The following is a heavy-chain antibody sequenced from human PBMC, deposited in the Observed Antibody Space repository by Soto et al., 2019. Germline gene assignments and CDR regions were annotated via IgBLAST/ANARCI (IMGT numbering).Heavy chain of an antibody. CDR1: VFTFSIYV. CDR2: ISYDGSNK. Sequence: GGSLGLSCASSVFTFSIYVMHWVRQAPGKGLEWVAVISYDGSNKYYADSVNGRFTISRDNSKNTLYLQMNSLRAEDTAVYYCAKVSSSGWKDYWGQGTMVTVSS. J-gene: IGHJ4*02. D-gene: IGHD6-19*01. V-gene: IGHV3-30*18. CDR3: AKVSSSGWKDY.